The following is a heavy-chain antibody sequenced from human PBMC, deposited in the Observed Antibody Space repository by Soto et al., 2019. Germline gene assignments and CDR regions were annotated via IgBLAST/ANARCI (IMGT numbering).Heavy chain of an antibody. D-gene: IGHD3-10*01. CDR1: GFTFSSYG. V-gene: IGHV3-30*18. CDR2: ISYDGSNK. Sequence: QVQLVESGGGVVQPGRSLRLSCAASGFTFSSYGMHWVRQAPGKGLEWVAVISYDGSNKYYADSVKGRFTISRDNSKNTLYLQMNSLRAEDTAVYYCAKDALHVLSGGSVPRGDSRYYYMDVWGKGTTVTVSS. CDR3: AKDALHVLSGGSVPRGDSRYYYMDV. J-gene: IGHJ6*03.